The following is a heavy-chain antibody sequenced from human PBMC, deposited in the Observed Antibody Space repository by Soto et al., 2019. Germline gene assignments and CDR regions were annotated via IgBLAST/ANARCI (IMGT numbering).Heavy chain of an antibody. Sequence: SEILSLTCTVSGGSISSGDYYWSWIRQPPGKGLEWIGYIYYSGSTYYNPSLKSRVTISVDTSKNQFSLKLSSVTAADTAVYYCASDVDTAMVSWGQGTLVTVSS. J-gene: IGHJ4*02. CDR2: IYYSGST. D-gene: IGHD5-18*01. CDR3: ASDVDTAMVS. V-gene: IGHV4-30-4*01. CDR1: GGSISSGDYY.